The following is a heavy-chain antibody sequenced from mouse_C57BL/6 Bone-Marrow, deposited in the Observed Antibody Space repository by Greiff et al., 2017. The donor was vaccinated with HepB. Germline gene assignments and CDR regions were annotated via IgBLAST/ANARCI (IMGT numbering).Heavy chain of an antibody. CDR2: IHPNSGST. J-gene: IGHJ3*01. CDR1: GYTFTSYW. V-gene: IGHV1-64*01. Sequence: VQLQQPGAELVKPGASVKLSCKASGYTFTSYWMHWVKQRPGQGLEWIGMIHPNSGSTNYNEKFKSKATLTVDKSSSTAYMQLSSLTSEDSAVYYCARHEGGYGSSYGFAYWGQGTLVTVSA. CDR3: ARHEGGYGSSYGFAY. D-gene: IGHD1-1*01.